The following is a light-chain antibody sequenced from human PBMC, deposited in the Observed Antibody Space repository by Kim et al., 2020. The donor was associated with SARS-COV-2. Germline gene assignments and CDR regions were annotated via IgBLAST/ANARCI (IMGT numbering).Light chain of an antibody. V-gene: IGLV2-14*03. CDR3: SSYTTSSTWV. Sequence: QSITLAGTGTSSDVGGYDYVSWYQQHPGKAPKLMIYAVTKRPSGVSNRFTGSKSGNTASLTISGLQAEDEADYYCSSYTTSSTWVFGGGTQLTVL. CDR1: SSDVGGYDY. CDR2: AVT. J-gene: IGLJ3*02.